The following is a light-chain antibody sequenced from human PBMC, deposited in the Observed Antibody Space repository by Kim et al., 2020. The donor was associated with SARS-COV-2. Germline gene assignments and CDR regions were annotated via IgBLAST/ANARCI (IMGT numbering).Light chain of an antibody. J-gene: IGLJ3*02. CDR3: CSYAGSATWV. CDR2: EVN. Sequence: GQSITISCTGTSGDFASRTLVSWYRQHPGKALKLIIYEVNKRPSGVSNRFSGSKSDNTASLTISGLQAEDEADYFCCSYAGSATWVFGGGTQLTVL. CDR1: SGDFASRTL. V-gene: IGLV2-23*02.